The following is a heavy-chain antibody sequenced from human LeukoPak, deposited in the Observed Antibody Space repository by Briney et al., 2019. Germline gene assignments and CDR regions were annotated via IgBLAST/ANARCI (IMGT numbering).Heavy chain of an antibody. V-gene: IGHV3-74*01. CDR2: MKTDGTRI. CDR1: GFRFSNSW. D-gene: IGHD3-10*01. J-gene: IGHJ4*02. CDR3: ARGADHGGSYYPD. Sequence: GGSLRLSCAASGFRFSNSWMYWVRQGPGKGPVWVSRMKTDGTRIEYADSVKGRFTISRDNAKNTLFLQMSSLGVEDTAVYYCARGADHGGSYYPDWGQGTRVTVSS.